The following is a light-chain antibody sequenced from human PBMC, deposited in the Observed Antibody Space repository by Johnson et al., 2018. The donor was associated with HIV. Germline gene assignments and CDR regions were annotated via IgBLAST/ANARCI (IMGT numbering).Light chain of an antibody. J-gene: IGLJ1*01. Sequence: QSVLTQPPSVSAAPGQKVTISCSGSSSNIGNNYVSWYQQLPGTAPKLLIYDNNKRPSGIPDRFSGSKSGTSATLGITGLQTGDEADYYCGTWDSLLSVYVFGTGTKVTVL. CDR1: SSNIGNNY. CDR2: DNN. CDR3: GTWDSLLSVYV. V-gene: IGLV1-51*01.